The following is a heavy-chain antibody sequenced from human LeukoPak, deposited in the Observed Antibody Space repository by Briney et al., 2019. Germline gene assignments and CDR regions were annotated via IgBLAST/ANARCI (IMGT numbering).Heavy chain of an antibody. J-gene: IGHJ5*02. CDR3: ARMSIAARHDWFDP. CDR1: GDSVSSNSAA. D-gene: IGHD6-6*01. V-gene: IGHV6-1*01. Sequence: SQTLSLTFAISGDSVSSNSAAWNWLRQSPSRGLEWLGRTYYRSKWYNDYAVSVKSRITINPDTSKNQFSLQLNSVTPEDTAVYYCARMSIAARHDWFDPWGQGTLVTVSS. CDR2: TYYRSKWYN.